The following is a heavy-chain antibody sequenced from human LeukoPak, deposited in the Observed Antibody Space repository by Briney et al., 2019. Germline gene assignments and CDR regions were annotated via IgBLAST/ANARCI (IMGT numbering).Heavy chain of an antibody. D-gene: IGHD2-2*01. Sequence: PGGSLRLSCAASGFTFDDYGMSWVRQAPGKGLEWVSGINWNGGSTGYADSVKGRFTISRDNAKNSLYLQMNSLRAEDMALYYCAKAYCSSTSCPLGREWGQGTLVTVSS. CDR1: GFTFDDYG. V-gene: IGHV3-20*04. J-gene: IGHJ4*02. CDR2: INWNGGST. CDR3: AKAYCSSTSCPLGRE.